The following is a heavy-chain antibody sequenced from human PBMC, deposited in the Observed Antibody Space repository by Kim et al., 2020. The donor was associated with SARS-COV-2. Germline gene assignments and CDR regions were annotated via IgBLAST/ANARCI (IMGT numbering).Heavy chain of an antibody. D-gene: IGHD2-2*01. Sequence: GGSLRLSCAASGFTFSTYWMYWVRQAPGKGLVWVSRINSDGSSTNYADSVKGRFTISRDNAKNTLYLQMNRLRAEDTAVYYCARSSSTRCPCYCMDDWGKGSTLSLSS. CDR3: ARSSSTRCPCYCMDD. J-gene: IGHJ6*03. V-gene: IGHV3-74*01. CDR2: INSDGSST. CDR1: GFTFSTYW.